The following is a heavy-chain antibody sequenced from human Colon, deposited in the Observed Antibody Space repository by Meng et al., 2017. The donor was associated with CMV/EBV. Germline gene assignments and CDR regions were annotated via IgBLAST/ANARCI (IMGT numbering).Heavy chain of an antibody. J-gene: IGHJ4*02. CDR3: ARDIRRSQEIDY. CDR1: GLTFSSYS. D-gene: IGHD1-26*01. Sequence: CAGSGLTFSSYSMNWVRQAPGRGLEWASSVSSGSSFIYYADPVKGRFIISRDNAKNSLYLQMNNLRAEDTGVYYCARDIRRSQEIDYWGQGTLVTVSS. CDR2: VSSGSSFI. V-gene: IGHV3-21*03.